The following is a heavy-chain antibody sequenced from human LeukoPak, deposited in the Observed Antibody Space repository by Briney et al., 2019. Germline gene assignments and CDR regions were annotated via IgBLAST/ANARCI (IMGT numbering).Heavy chain of an antibody. CDR1: GFTVSSNY. CDR3: ARGEGTKPLDY. D-gene: IGHD2-8*01. V-gene: IGHV3-66*01. CDR2: IYSGGST. Sequence: GGSLRLSCAASGFTVSSNYMSWVRQAPGKGLEWVSVIYSGGSTYYADSVKGRFTISRDNSKNTLYLQMNSPRAEDTAVYYCARGEGTKPLDYWGQGTLVTVSS. J-gene: IGHJ4*02.